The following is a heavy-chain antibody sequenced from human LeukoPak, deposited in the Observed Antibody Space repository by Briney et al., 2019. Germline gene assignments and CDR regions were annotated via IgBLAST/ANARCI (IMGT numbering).Heavy chain of an antibody. CDR3: ARVGSYGSGSYYKTDAFDI. CDR1: GGSFSGYY. Sequence: PSETLSLTCAVYGGSFSGYYWSWIRQPPGKGLEWIGEINHSGRTNYNPSLKSRVTTSVDTSKNQFSLKLSSVTAADTAVYYCARVGSYGSGSYYKTDAFDIWGQGTMVTVSS. V-gene: IGHV4-34*01. J-gene: IGHJ3*02. CDR2: INHSGRT. D-gene: IGHD3-10*01.